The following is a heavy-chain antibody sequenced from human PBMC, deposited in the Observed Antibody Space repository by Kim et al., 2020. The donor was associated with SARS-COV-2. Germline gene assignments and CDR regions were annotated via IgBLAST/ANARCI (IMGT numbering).Heavy chain of an antibody. V-gene: IGHV3-30*04. D-gene: IGHD3-10*01. CDR1: GFTFSSYA. Sequence: GGSLRLSCAASGFTFSSYAMHWVRQAPGKGLEWVAVISYDGSNKYYADSVKGRFTISRDNSKNTLYLQMNSLRAEDTAVYYCARDPGDYYGSGSYYTDWYFDLWGRGTLVTVSS. J-gene: IGHJ2*01. CDR3: ARDPGDYYGSGSYYTDWYFDL. CDR2: ISYDGSNK.